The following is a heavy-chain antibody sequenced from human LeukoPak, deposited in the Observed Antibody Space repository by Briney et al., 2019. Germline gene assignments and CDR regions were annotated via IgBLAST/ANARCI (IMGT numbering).Heavy chain of an antibody. D-gene: IGHD3-16*01. J-gene: IGHJ6*03. CDR1: GGSISSSSYY. CDR2: IYYSGST. CDR3: ARLPIMAYYYMDV. V-gene: IGHV4-39*01. Sequence: SETVSLTCTVSGGSISSSSYYWGWIRQPPGKGLEWIGSIYYSGSTYYNPSLKSRVTISVDTSKNQFSLKLSSVTAADAAVYYCARLPIMAYYYMDVWGKGTTVTVSS.